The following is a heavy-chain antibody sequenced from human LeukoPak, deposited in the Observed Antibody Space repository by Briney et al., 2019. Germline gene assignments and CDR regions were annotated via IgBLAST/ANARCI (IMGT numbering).Heavy chain of an antibody. V-gene: IGHV4-59*01. Sequence: SETLSLTCTVSGGSLSSYYWSWIRQPPGKGLEWIGYIYYSGSTNYNPSLKSRVTISVDTSKNQFSLKLSSVTAADTAVYYCARDLGNYAARRFDPWGQGTLVTVSS. CDR1: GGSLSSYY. CDR3: ARDLGNYAARRFDP. J-gene: IGHJ5*02. D-gene: IGHD1-7*01. CDR2: IYYSGST.